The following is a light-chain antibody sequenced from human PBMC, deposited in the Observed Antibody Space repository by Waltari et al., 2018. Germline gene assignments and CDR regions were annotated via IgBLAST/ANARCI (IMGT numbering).Light chain of an antibody. V-gene: IGLV2-14*01. CDR3: SSYTTTTTLV. J-gene: IGLJ1*01. Sequence: QSAPTQPASVSVSPGQSITISCTGTRSDVGPYRYVSWYRQYPGKAPELLIYGVTHRPSGVSDRFSGSRSGSTASLTISGLQTEDEADYFCSSYTTTTTLVFGTGTKVIVL. CDR1: RSDVGPYRY. CDR2: GVT.